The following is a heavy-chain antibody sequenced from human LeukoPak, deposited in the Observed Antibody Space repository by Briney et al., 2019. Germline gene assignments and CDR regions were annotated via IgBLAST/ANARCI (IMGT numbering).Heavy chain of an antibody. V-gene: IGHV4-39*01. CDR2: IYYSGST. Sequence: SETLSLTCTVSGGSISSSSYYWGWIRQPPGKGLEWIGSIYYSGSTYYNPSHKSRVTISVDTSKNQFSLKLSSVTAADTAVYYCARESSSGWYILYWGQGTLVTVSS. D-gene: IGHD6-19*01. CDR3: ARESSSGWYILY. CDR1: GGSISSSSYY. J-gene: IGHJ4*02.